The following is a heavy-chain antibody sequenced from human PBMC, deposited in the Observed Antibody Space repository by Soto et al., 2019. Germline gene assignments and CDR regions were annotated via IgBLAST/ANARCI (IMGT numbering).Heavy chain of an antibody. J-gene: IGHJ5*02. Sequence: SETLSLTCAVYGGSFRGYYWSWIRQPPGKGLEWIGEINHSGSTNYNPSLKSRVTISVDTSKNQFSLKLSSVTAADTAVYYCATGAGYCSSTSCYLQWFDPWGQGTLVTVSS. CDR3: ATGAGYCSSTSCYLQWFDP. V-gene: IGHV4-34*01. CDR2: INHSGST. D-gene: IGHD2-2*01. CDR1: GGSFRGYY.